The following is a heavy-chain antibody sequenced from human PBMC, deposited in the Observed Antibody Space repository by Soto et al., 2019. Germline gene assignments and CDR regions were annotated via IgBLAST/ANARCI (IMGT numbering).Heavy chain of an antibody. J-gene: IGHJ3*02. V-gene: IGHV3-15*07. CDR3: TTPDCISTSCLGAFDI. CDR1: GFTFSNAW. CDR2: IKNKTDGGTT. D-gene: IGHD2-2*01. Sequence: EVQLVESGGGLVKPGGSLRLSCAASGFTFSNAWMNWVRQAPGKGLEWVGRIKNKTDGGTTDYAAPVKGRFTISRDDSKNTLYLQMNSLKTEDTAVYYCTTPDCISTSCLGAFDIWGQGTMVTVSS.